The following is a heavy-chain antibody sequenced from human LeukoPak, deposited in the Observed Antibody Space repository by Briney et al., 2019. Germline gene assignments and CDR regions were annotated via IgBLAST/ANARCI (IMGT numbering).Heavy chain of an antibody. CDR2: IYYSGST. CDR3: ARGSGSGYYYTHPSHFDY. V-gene: IGHV4-59*01. D-gene: IGHD3-22*01. J-gene: IGHJ4*02. CDR1: GGSISSYY. Sequence: SETLSLTCTVSGGSISSYYWSWIRQPPGKGLEWIGYIYYSGSTNYKSSLKSRVTISVDTSKNQFSLKLSSVTAADTAVYYCARGSGSGYYYTHPSHFDYWGQGTLVTVSS.